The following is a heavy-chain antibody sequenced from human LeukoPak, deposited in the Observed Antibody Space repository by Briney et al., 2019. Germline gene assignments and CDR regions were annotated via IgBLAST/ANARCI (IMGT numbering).Heavy chain of an antibody. CDR2: VYFSGNT. D-gene: IGHD3-10*01. Sequence: IPSETLSLTCTVSGVSISGSDYYWGWIRQPPGKGLEWIGSVYFSGNTYYNPSLKSRVTVSVDTSRNQFSLKLSSVTAADTAVYYCARDISGDYGSYGMDVWGQGTTVTVSS. CDR3: ARDISGDYGSYGMDV. CDR1: GVSISGSDYY. V-gene: IGHV4-39*07. J-gene: IGHJ6*02.